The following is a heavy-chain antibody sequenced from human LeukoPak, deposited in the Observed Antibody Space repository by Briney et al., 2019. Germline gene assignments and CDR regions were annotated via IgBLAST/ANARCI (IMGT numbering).Heavy chain of an antibody. CDR2: IYYSGST. V-gene: IGHV4-39*07. J-gene: IGHJ6*02. CDR3: ARGWGSGSIRYYYGMDV. Sequence: SETLSLTCTVSGGSISSSSYYWGWIRQPPGKGLEWIGSIYYSGSTYYNPSLKSRVTISVDTSKNQFSLKLSSVTAADTAVYYCARGWGSGSIRYYYGMDVWGQGTTVTVSS. D-gene: IGHD3-10*01. CDR1: GGSISSSSYY.